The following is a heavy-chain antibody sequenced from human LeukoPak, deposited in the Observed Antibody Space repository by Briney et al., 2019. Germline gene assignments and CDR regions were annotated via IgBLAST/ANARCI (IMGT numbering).Heavy chain of an antibody. V-gene: IGHV3-7*01. D-gene: IGHD3-10*01. CDR3: ARAVIYGSGSYYDPLRRSYYYYMDV. CDR2: IKQDGSEK. CDR1: GFTFSSYW. Sequence: LTGGSLRLSCAASGFTFSSYWMSWVRQAPGKGLEWVANIKQDGSEKYYVDSVKGRFTISRDNAKNSLYLQMNSLRAEDTAVYYCARAVIYGSGSYYDPLRRSYYYYMDVWGKGTTVTISS. J-gene: IGHJ6*03.